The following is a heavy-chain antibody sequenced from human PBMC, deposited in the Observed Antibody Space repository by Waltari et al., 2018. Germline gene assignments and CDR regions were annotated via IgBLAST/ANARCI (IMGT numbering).Heavy chain of an antibody. CDR3: AKEIAALGSPLFDY. D-gene: IGHD6-13*01. CDR2: INKGGVDT. CDR1: GFTFNKYA. J-gene: IGHJ4*02. V-gene: IGHV3-23*01. Sequence: EVQLLESGGGVAQPGGSLRLSCAASGFTFNKYAMGWVRQTPGKGLEWVAGINKGGVDTFYAASVKGRFTISRDNSKNTLYLQMSSLRAEDTAVYYCAKEIAALGSPLFDYWGQGTLVSVSS.